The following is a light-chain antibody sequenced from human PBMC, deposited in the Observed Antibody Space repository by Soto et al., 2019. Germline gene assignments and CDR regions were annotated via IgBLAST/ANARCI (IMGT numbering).Light chain of an antibody. J-gene: IGLJ1*01. CDR3: VSYTSSSTYV. CDR1: SSDVGAYIY. CDR2: EVN. V-gene: IGLV2-14*01. Sequence: QSALTQPASVSGSPGQSITISCTGTSSDVGAYIYVSWYQQHPGKAPKVIIYEVNNRPSGISDRFSGSKSGNTASLTISVLQAEDEADYYCVSYTSSSTYVFGTGTKLTV.